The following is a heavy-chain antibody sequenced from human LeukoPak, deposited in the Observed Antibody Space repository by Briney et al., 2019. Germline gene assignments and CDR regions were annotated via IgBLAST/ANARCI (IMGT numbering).Heavy chain of an antibody. D-gene: IGHD5-18*01. CDR3: AKDYWWDTAMVIPFDI. CDR2: ISGSGGST. J-gene: IGHJ3*02. V-gene: IGHV3-23*01. CDR1: GFTFSSYG. Sequence: GGSLRLSCAASGFTFSSYGMSWVRQAPGKGLEWVSAISGSGGSTYYADSVEGRFTISRDNSKNTLYLQMNSLRAEHTAVYYCAKDYWWDTAMVIPFDIWGQGTMVTVSS.